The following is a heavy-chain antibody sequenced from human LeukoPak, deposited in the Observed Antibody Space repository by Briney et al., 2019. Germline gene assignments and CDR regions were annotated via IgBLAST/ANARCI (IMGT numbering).Heavy chain of an antibody. Sequence: SETLSLTCTVSGGSISSSSYYWSWIRQPAGKGLEWIGRIYTSGSTNYNPSLKSRVTISVDTSKNQFSLKLSSVTAADTAVYYCATDYGGNSGPDAFDIWGQGTMVTVSS. J-gene: IGHJ3*02. CDR1: GGSISSSSYY. V-gene: IGHV4-61*02. CDR2: IYTSGST. CDR3: ATDYGGNSGPDAFDI. D-gene: IGHD4-23*01.